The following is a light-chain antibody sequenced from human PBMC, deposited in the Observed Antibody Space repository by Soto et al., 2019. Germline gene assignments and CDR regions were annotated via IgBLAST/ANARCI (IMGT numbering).Light chain of an antibody. CDR2: DVS. CDR1: SSDVGGYNY. Sequence: QSVLTEPPSVSGSPGQSITISCTGHSSDVGGYNYVSWYQHHPGKAPKLIIYDVSNRPSGVSNPFSGSKSGNTASLTISGLQPEDEADYYCSSYTTSNTRQIVFGTGTKVTVL. J-gene: IGLJ1*01. V-gene: IGLV2-14*03. CDR3: SSYTTSNTRQIV.